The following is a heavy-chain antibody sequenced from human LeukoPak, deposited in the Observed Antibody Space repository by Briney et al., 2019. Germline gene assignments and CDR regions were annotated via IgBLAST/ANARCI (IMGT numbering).Heavy chain of an antibody. CDR3: AKGSEDSSHYTWFDP. Sequence: GGSLRLSCAASGFTFSSYAMSWVRQAPGKGLEWVSAISGSGGSTYYADSVKGRFTISRDNSKNTLYLQMNSLRAEDTAVYYFAKGSEDSSHYTWFDPWGQGTLVTVSS. J-gene: IGHJ5*02. D-gene: IGHD6-6*01. CDR1: GFTFSSYA. CDR2: ISGSGGST. V-gene: IGHV3-23*01.